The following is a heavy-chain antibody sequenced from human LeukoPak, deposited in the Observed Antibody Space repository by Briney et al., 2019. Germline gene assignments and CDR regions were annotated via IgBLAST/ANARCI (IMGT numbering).Heavy chain of an antibody. CDR3: ARSSSSGGGDSFDI. CDR2: IYSGGNT. Sequence: SGGSLRLSCAASGFTVSSNYMSWVRRAPGKGLEWVSVIYSGGNTYYADSVKGRFTISRDNAKNSLYLQMNSLRAEDTAVYYCARSSSSGGGDSFDIWGQGTMVTVSS. V-gene: IGHV3-66*01. D-gene: IGHD2-21*01. CDR1: GFTVSSNY. J-gene: IGHJ3*02.